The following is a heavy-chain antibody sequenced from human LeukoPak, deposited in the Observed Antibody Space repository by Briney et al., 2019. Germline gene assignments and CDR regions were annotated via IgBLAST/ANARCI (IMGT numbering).Heavy chain of an antibody. V-gene: IGHV4-59*01. J-gene: IGHJ4*02. D-gene: IGHD1-7*01. CDR2: IYYSGST. Sequence: SETLSLTCTVSGGSISSYYWSWIRQPPGKGLEWIGYIYYSGSTKYNPSLKSRVTISVDASKTQFSLKLNSVTATDTAVYYCARGSRELYYFDYWGQGTLVTVSS. CDR1: GGSISSYY. CDR3: ARGSRELYYFDY.